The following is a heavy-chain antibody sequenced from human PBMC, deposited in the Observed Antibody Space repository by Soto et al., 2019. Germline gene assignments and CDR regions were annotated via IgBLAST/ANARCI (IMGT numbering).Heavy chain of an antibody. V-gene: IGHV1-69*13. D-gene: IGHD3-10*01. J-gene: IGHJ6*02. Sequence: SVKVSCKASGGTFSSYAISWVRQAPGQGLEWMGGIIPIFGTANYAQKFQGRVTITADESTSTAYMELSSLRSEDTAVYYRATRPITMVRGYYYYYYGMDVWGQGTTVTVSS. CDR2: IIPIFGTA. CDR1: GGTFSSYA. CDR3: ATRPITMVRGYYYYYYGMDV.